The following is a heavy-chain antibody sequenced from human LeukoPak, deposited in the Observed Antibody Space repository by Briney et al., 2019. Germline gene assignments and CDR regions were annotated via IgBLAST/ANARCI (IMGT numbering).Heavy chain of an antibody. CDR1: GDSITSGGYY. Sequence: SQTLSLTCTFSGDSITSGGYYWSWIRQRPGKGLEWIGYIYKTGSTYYNPSLKSRVTMSVDTSRNQFSLKVNSVTAADTAVYYCARDVLRWGQGTLVTVSS. J-gene: IGHJ4*02. CDR2: IYKTGST. V-gene: IGHV4-31*03. CDR3: ARDVLR.